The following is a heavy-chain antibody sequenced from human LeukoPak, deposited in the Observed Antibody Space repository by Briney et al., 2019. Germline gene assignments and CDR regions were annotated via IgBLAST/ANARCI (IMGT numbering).Heavy chain of an antibody. V-gene: IGHV4-38-2*02. CDR2: IYHSGST. CDR1: GYSISSGYY. D-gene: IGHD5-24*01. Sequence: PSETLSLTCTVSGYSISSGYYWGWIRQPPGKGLEWIGSIYHSGSTYYNPSLKSRVTISVDTSKNQFSLKLSSVTAADTAVYYCARSPVEMATIIDYWGQGTLVTVSS. CDR3: ARSPVEMATIIDY. J-gene: IGHJ4*02.